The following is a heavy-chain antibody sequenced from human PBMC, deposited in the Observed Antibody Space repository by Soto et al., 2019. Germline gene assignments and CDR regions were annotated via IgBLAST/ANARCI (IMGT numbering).Heavy chain of an antibody. J-gene: IGHJ4*02. Sequence: GGSLRLSCAASGFTFSSYAMSWVRQAPGKGLEWVSAISGSGGSTYYADSVKGRFTISRDNSKNTLYLQMNSLRAEDTAVYYCAKDRGTKYYYDSSGYYGGRLLHYWGQGTLVTVSS. CDR2: ISGSGGST. V-gene: IGHV3-23*01. CDR3: AKDRGTKYYYDSSGYYGGRLLHY. CDR1: GFTFSSYA. D-gene: IGHD3-22*01.